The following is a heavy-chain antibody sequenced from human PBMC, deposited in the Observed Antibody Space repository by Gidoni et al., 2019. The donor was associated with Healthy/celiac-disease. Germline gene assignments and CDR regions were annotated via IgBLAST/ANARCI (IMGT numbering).Heavy chain of an antibody. J-gene: IGHJ4*02. CDR2: MNPNSGNT. Sequence: QLPLVPSGAAVKTPGASVKVSCKASGYNLPSYDINCVRQSIGQGLQWMGCMNPNSGNTGYAQKFQGRVTMTRNTSISTAYMELSSLRSDDTAVYYCARLLDEFDYWGQGTLVTVSS. CDR1: GYNLPSYD. D-gene: IGHD1-1*01. CDR3: ARLLDEFDY. V-gene: IGHV1-8*01.